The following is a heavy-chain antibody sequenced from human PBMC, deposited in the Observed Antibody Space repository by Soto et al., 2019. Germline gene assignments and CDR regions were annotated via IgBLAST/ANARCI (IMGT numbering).Heavy chain of an antibody. CDR3: ARESCSDGTCYSDFFDY. J-gene: IGHJ4*02. CDR2: IYDSGST. D-gene: IGHD2-15*01. Sequence: QVQLQESGPGLVKPSETLSLTCAVSGGSISSYYWSWIRQPPGKGLEWLGYIYDSGSTNNNPSLKSRVTRSVDTSKNQFSLKLTSVTAADTAVYYCARESCSDGTCYSDFFDYWGQGILVTVSS. V-gene: IGHV4-59*01. CDR1: GGSISSYY.